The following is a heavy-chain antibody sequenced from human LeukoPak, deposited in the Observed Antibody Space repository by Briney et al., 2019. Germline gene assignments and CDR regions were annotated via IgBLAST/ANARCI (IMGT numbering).Heavy chain of an antibody. V-gene: IGHV3-23*01. CDR1: GFTFSSYG. CDR3: AKDSPLLTI. J-gene: IGHJ3*02. Sequence: PGGSLRLSCTACGFTFSSYGMSWVRQAPGKGLQGVSAISYNDGSTYYADSVKGRFTISRDNSKNTLYLQMNSLRAEDTATYYCAKDSPLLTIWGQGTMVTVSS. CDR2: ISYNDGST.